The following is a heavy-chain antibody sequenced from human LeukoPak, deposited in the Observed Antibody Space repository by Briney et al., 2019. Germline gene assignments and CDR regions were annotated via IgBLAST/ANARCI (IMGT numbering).Heavy chain of an antibody. CDR3: VREPLPQSVTIVSDVFDI. J-gene: IGHJ3*02. V-gene: IGHV1-18*01. Sequence: GASVKVSCKASGYTFTSYGISWVRQAPGQGLEWMGWISAYNGNTKYAQNLQDRVTMTTDTSTSTAYMELRSLRSDDTAVYYCVREPLPQSVTIVSDVFDIWGQGTMVTVSS. D-gene: IGHD4-17*01. CDR1: GYTFTSYG. CDR2: ISAYNGNT.